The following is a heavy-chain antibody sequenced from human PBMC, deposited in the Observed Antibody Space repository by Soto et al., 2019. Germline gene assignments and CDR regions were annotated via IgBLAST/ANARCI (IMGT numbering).Heavy chain of an antibody. Sequence: ASVKVSCKASGYTFTNYAIQWVRQAPGQRLEWMGWINADNGKTKYSQKFQGRITITRDTSATTAYMELSSLRYEDTAVYYCARDTLDTVVAVAGFDPWGQGTLVTVSS. V-gene: IGHV1-3*01. CDR2: INADNGKT. D-gene: IGHD6-19*01. J-gene: IGHJ5*02. CDR1: GYTFTNYA. CDR3: ARDTLDTVVAVAGFDP.